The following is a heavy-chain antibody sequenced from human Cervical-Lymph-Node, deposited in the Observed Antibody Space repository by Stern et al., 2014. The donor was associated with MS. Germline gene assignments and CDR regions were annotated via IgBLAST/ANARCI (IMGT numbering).Heavy chain of an antibody. D-gene: IGHD2-2*01. V-gene: IGHV3-11*01. CDR2: ISASGSTI. J-gene: IGHJ2*01. Sequence: QVQLVESGGGLVKPGGSLRLSCVDSGFTLRDYYMSWIRQAPGNGLEWVSYISASGSTIYYADSVKGRFTISRDNAKNSLYLQMNSLRAEDTAVYYCARLRGYQLLNWYFDLWGRGTLVTVSS. CDR1: GFTLRDYY. CDR3: ARLRGYQLLNWYFDL.